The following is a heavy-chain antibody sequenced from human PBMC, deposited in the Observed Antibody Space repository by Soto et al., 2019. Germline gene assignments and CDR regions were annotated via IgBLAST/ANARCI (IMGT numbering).Heavy chain of an antibody. V-gene: IGHV1-18*01. CDR3: AVDYDRWGEDWFDP. J-gene: IGHJ5*02. CDR2: ISGYDGDR. Sequence: QVQLVQSGAEMKKPGASVKVSCKASGYTFTNYGISWVRQAPGQGPEWMGWISGYDGDRNYAQKFQGRVTMTTDTSTSTAYMELRSLTSDNTAVDYCAVDYDRWGEDWFDPWGQGTLVTVSS. CDR1: GYTFTNYG. D-gene: IGHD3-16*01.